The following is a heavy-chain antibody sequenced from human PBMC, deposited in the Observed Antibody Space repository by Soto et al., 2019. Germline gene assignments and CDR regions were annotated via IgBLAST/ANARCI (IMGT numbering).Heavy chain of an antibody. CDR2: MNQHGSEK. V-gene: IGHV3-7*05. CDR1: GFTFSSYA. Sequence: GGSLRLSCAASGFTFSSYAMSWVRQAPGKGLEWVAHMNQHGSEKYYVDSVKGRFTISGDDAKNSLYLQMNSLGAEDTAVYYCVSWAGSSYWGQGTLVTVSS. J-gene: IGHJ4*02. D-gene: IGHD3-10*01. CDR3: VSWAGSSY.